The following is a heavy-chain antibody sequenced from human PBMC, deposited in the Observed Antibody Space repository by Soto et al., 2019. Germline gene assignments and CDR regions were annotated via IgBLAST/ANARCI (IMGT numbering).Heavy chain of an antibody. V-gene: IGHV4-59*01. Sequence: PSETLSLTCTVSGGSISSYYWSWIRQPPGKGLEWIGYIYYSGSTNYNPSLKSRVTISVDTSKNQFSLKLSSVTAADTAVYYCARDRYCSGGSCYMGYFDYWGQGTLVTVSS. CDR3: ARDRYCSGGSCYMGYFDY. CDR1: GGSISSYY. J-gene: IGHJ4*02. CDR2: IYYSGST. D-gene: IGHD2-15*01.